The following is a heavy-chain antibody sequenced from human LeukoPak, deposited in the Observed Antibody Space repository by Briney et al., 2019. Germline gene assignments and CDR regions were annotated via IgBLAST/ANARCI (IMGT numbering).Heavy chain of an antibody. CDR3: ARGVSITDAFDI. V-gene: IGHV3-53*01. CDR1: GFTVSSNY. CDR2: IYSGGST. J-gene: IGHJ3*02. Sequence: GGSLRPSCAASGFTVSSNYMSWVRQAPGKGLEWVSVIYSGGSTNYADSVKGRFTISRDNSKNTLYLQMNSLRAEDTAVYYCARGVSITDAFDIWGQGTMVTVSS. D-gene: IGHD1-14*01.